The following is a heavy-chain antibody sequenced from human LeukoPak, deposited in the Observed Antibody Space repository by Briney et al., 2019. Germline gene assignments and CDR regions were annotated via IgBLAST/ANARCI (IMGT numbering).Heavy chain of an antibody. J-gene: IGHJ6*03. Sequence: ASVKVSCKASGYTFTGYYMHWVRQAPGQGLEWMGWINPNSGGTNYAQKFQGRVTMTRDTSISTAYMELSRLRSDDTAVYYCARDLDDYGDYVSPYYYCYYMDVWGKGTTVTVSS. D-gene: IGHD4-17*01. V-gene: IGHV1-2*02. CDR2: INPNSGGT. CDR1: GYTFTGYY. CDR3: ARDLDDYGDYVSPYYYCYYMDV.